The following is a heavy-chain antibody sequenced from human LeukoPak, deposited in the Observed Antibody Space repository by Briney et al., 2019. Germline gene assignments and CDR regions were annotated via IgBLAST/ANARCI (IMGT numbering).Heavy chain of an antibody. CDR2: IRYDGSNK. CDR3: ARSEEYDILTGRYYFDY. J-gene: IGHJ4*02. V-gene: IGHV3-30*02. D-gene: IGHD3-9*01. CDR1: GFTFSSYG. Sequence: GGSLRLSCAASGFTFSSYGMHWVRQAPGKGLEWVAFIRYDGSNKYYADSVKGRFTISRDNSKNTLYLQMNSLRAEDTAVYYCARSEEYDILTGRYYFDYWGQGTLVTVSS.